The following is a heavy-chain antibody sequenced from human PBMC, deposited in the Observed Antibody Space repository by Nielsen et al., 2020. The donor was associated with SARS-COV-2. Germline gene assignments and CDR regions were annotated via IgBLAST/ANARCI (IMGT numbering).Heavy chain of an antibody. D-gene: IGHD2-2*01. V-gene: IGHV3-15*01. Sequence: GESLKISCAASGFTFSNAWMSWVRQAPGKGLEWVGRIKSKTDGGTTDYAAPVKGRFTTSRDDSKNTLYLQMNSLKTEDTAVYYCTTEYQLLSGIIDYWGQGTLVTVSS. CDR2: IKSKTDGGTT. CDR3: TTEYQLLSGIIDY. CDR1: GFTFSNAW. J-gene: IGHJ4*02.